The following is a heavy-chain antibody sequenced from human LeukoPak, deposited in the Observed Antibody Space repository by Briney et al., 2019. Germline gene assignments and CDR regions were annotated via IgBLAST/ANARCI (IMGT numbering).Heavy chain of an antibody. J-gene: IGHJ4*02. CDR3: ARAVAGFDY. Sequence: GGSLRLSCAASGFTFSSYSMNWVRQAPGKGLEWVAVISYDGSNKYYADSVKGRFTISRDNSKNTLYLQMNSLRAEDTAVYYCARAVAGFDYWGQGTLVTVSS. D-gene: IGHD6-19*01. V-gene: IGHV3-30*03. CDR2: ISYDGSNK. CDR1: GFTFSSYS.